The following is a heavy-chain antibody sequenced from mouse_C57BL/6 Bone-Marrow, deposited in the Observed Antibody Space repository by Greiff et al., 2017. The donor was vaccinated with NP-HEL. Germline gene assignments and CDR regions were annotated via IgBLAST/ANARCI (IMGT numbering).Heavy chain of an antibody. CDR2: ISDCGSYT. Sequence: EVQGVESGGGLVKPGWSLKLSCAASGFTFSSYAMSWVRQTPVKRLEWVATISDCGSYTYYPDNVKGRFTISRDNAKNNLYLQMSHLKAEDTAMYYCARLRRQYYFDYWGQGTTLTVSS. CDR3: ARLRRQYYFDY. D-gene: IGHD2-12*01. V-gene: IGHV5-4*01. J-gene: IGHJ2*01. CDR1: GFTFSSYA.